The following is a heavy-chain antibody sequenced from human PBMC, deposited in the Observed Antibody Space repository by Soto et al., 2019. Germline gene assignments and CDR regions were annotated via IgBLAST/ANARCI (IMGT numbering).Heavy chain of an antibody. CDR2: IYWDDDK. V-gene: IGHV2-5*02. D-gene: IGHD1-20*01. CDR1: GFSLSTSGVG. Sequence: QITLKESGPTLVKPTQTLTLTCTFSGFSLSTSGVGVGWIRQPPGKALEWLAVIYWDDDKRYSPSLKSRVTITKDTAKNQVVLTVTNMDPVDTGTYYGAHRLTRYTWNDGLFDYWGQGTLVTVSS. CDR3: AHRLTRYTWNDGLFDY. J-gene: IGHJ4*02.